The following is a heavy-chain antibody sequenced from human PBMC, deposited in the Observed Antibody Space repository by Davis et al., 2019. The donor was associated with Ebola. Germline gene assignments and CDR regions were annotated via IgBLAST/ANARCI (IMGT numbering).Heavy chain of an antibody. CDR2: IYSGGST. D-gene: IGHD2-8*01. CDR1: GFTVNSNY. V-gene: IGHV3-66*01. J-gene: IGHJ4*02. CDR3: ARDGEYCTNGICSTYFDN. Sequence: GESLKISCATSGFTVNSNYMSWVRQAPGKGLEWVSLIYSGGSTYYADSVKGRFTLSRDNSKNTLYLQMNSLRAEDTAVYYCARDGEYCTNGICSTYFDNWGQGTLVTVSS.